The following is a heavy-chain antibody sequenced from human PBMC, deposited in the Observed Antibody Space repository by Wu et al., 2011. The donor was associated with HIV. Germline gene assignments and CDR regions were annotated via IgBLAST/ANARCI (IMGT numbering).Heavy chain of an antibody. V-gene: IGHV1-69-2*01. CDR1: GYTFTGYY. CDR3: AIGIAAPKYFYSYYMDI. J-gene: IGHJ6*03. D-gene: IGHD6-13*01. CDR2: VDPEDGES. Sequence: VQLVQSGAELKKPGASVKVSCKASGYTFTGYYMHWVQQAPGKGPEWVGLVDPEDGESMYAEKFQGRVTITADTSTDTAYMELSSLRSEDTAVYYCAIGIAAPKYFYSYYMDIWGRGTTVTVSS.